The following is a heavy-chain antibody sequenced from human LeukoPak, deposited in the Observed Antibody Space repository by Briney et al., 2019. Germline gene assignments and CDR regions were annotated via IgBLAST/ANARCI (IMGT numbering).Heavy chain of an antibody. CDR3: AREKQQLETYYYYYYMDV. CDR1: GGSISSGSYY. D-gene: IGHD6-13*01. CDR2: IYTSGST. J-gene: IGHJ6*03. V-gene: IGHV4-61*02. Sequence: PSQTLSLTCTVSGGSISSGSYYWSWIRQPAGKGLEWIGRIYTSGSTNYNPSLKSRVTMSVDTSKNQFSLKLSSVTAADTAVYYCAREKQQLETYYYYYYMDVWGKGTTVTISS.